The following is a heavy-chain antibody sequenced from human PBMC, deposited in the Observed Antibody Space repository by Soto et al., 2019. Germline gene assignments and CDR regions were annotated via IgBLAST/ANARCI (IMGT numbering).Heavy chain of an antibody. J-gene: IGHJ2*01. V-gene: IGHV1-46*01. CDR2: INPGGGRT. D-gene: IGHD3-16*01. Sequence: ASVKVSCKASGYTFTSYYIHWVRQAPGQGLEWMGMINPGGGRTSSAQKFQGRVTMTRDTSTSTVYMDLSSLRSEDTAVYYCARDGGWLQNDWYFHLWGRGTLVTVSS. CDR1: GYTFTSYY. CDR3: ARDGGWLQNDWYFHL.